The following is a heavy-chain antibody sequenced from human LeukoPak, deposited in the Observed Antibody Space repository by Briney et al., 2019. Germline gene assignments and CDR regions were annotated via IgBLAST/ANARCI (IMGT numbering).Heavy chain of an antibody. J-gene: IGHJ4*02. CDR2: INPNSGGT. CDR3: ARDAGVAGNFDY. CDR1: GGTFSSYA. V-gene: IGHV1-2*02. Sequence: ASVKVSCKASGGTFSSYAISWVRQAPGQGLEWMGWINPNSGGTNYAQKFQGRVTMTRDTSISTAYMELSRLRSDDTAVYYCARDAGVAGNFDYWGQGTLVTVSS. D-gene: IGHD6-19*01.